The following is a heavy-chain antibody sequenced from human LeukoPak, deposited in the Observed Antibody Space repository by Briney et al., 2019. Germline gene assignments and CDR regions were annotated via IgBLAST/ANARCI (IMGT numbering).Heavy chain of an antibody. V-gene: IGHV4-38-2*01. CDR3: ARPYFFDSNGYYYVLDY. CDR2: LYHSGIT. CDR1: GYSIGSGYF. D-gene: IGHD3-22*01. J-gene: IGHJ4*02. Sequence: SEPLSLTCAVSGYSIGSGYFWGWIRQPPGMGLEWIGSLYHSGITHYNPSLKSRVTISMDTSKNQFSLKLTSVTAADTAVYYWARPYFFDSNGYYYVLDYWGPGTLATVSS.